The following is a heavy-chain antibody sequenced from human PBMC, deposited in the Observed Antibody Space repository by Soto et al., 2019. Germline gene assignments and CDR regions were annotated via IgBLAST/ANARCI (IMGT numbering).Heavy chain of an antibody. CDR2: ISAHNGDT. CDR3: ATEPIYYNDGSGYYPLGH. D-gene: IGHD3-22*01. V-gene: IGHV1-18*04. J-gene: IGHJ4*02. CDR1: GYSFATYG. Sequence: ASVKVSCKASGYSFATYGFSWVRQAPGQGLECVGWISAHNGDTHYSQKFQGRVTLTTDTTTNTGYMELRSLTSDDTAVYFCATEPIYYNDGSGYYPLGHWGQGTLVTVSS.